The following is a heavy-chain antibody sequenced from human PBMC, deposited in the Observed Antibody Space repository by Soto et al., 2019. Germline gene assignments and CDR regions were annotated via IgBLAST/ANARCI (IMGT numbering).Heavy chain of an antibody. Sequence: QLVQSGAEVKKPGASVRVSCKTSGPTFIAYYIHWVRQTPGQGLEWMGWIDPKSGGTTYEQKFLGRVTMTRVTSIITAYMDLNRLTSDDTAVYYCARVSVDVPEWGQGTLITVSS. CDR2: IDPKSGGT. D-gene: IGHD5-12*01. CDR3: ARVSVDVPE. CDR1: GPTFIAYY. V-gene: IGHV1-2*02. J-gene: IGHJ4*02.